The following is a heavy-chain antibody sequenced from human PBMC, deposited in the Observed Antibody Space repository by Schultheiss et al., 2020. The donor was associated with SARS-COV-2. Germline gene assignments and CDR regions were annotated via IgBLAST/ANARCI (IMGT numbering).Heavy chain of an antibody. D-gene: IGHD2-2*01. V-gene: IGHV4-4*07. Sequence: SETLSLTCTVSGGSISSYYWSWIRQPAGKGLEWIGRIYTSGSTNYNPSLKSRVTMSVDTSKNQFSLKLSSVTAADTAVYYCARDRYQLPMWNYFGMEVWGQGTTVTVSS. J-gene: IGHJ6*02. CDR2: IYTSGST. CDR3: ARDRYQLPMWNYFGMEV. CDR1: GGSISSYY.